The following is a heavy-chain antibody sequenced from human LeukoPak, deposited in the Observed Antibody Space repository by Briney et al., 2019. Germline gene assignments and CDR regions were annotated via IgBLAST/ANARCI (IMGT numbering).Heavy chain of an antibody. CDR1: GFTFSRYS. Sequence: GGPLRLFCAPSGFTFSRYSMNWVRQAPGKALEWVSSNSSSSSYLYYADSVKGRFTIARDNAKNSLYLQMDSLRVEDTAVYYCAKDGRGGYSRYDYADYWGQGTLATVSS. V-gene: IGHV3-21*01. CDR3: AKDGRGGYSRYDYADY. CDR2: NSSSSSYL. J-gene: IGHJ4*02. D-gene: IGHD5-12*01.